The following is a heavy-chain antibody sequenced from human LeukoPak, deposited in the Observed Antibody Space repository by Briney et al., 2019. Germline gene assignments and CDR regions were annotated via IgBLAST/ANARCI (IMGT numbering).Heavy chain of an antibody. V-gene: IGHV3-53*01. J-gene: IGHJ4*02. D-gene: IGHD5-24*01. CDR2: FYVGGAT. CDR3: ARGDGYNFFDY. Sequence: PGGSLRLSCAASGFTFSSYEMNWVRQAPGKGLXWVSVFYVGGATYYADSVKGRFTISRDNSENTLYLQMKSLRAEDTAVYYCARGDGYNFFDYWGQGTLVTVSS. CDR1: GFTFSSYE.